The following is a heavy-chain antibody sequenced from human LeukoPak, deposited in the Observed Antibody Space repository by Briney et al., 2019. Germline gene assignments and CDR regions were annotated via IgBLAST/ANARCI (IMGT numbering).Heavy chain of an antibody. Sequence: GGSLRLSCAASGFTFSSYGMHWVRQAPGKGLEWVAFIRYDGSNKYYADSVKGRFTISRDNAKNSLYLQMNSLRAEDMALYYCAKGTSIAARDAFDIWGQGTMVTVSS. V-gene: IGHV3-30*02. CDR2: IRYDGSNK. CDR1: GFTFSSYG. J-gene: IGHJ3*02. CDR3: AKGTSIAARDAFDI. D-gene: IGHD6-6*01.